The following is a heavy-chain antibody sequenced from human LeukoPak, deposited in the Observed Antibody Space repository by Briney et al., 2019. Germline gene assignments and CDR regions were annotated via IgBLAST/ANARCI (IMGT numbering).Heavy chain of an antibody. CDR2: IIPIFGTA. D-gene: IGHD3-3*01. J-gene: IGHJ4*02. V-gene: IGHV1-69*13. CDR1: GYTFTNYG. Sequence: SVKVSCKASGYTFTNYGINWVRQAPGQGLEWMGGIIPIFGTANYAQKFQGRVTITADESTSTAYMELSSLRSEDTAVYYCARVRAITIFGVDQRGYFDYWGQGTLVTVSS. CDR3: ARVRAITIFGVDQRGYFDY.